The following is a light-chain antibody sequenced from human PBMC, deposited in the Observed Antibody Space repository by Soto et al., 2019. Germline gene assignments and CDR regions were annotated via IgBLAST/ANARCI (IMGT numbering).Light chain of an antibody. CDR3: SSHITSSTLVV. J-gene: IGLJ2*01. Sequence: QSALTQPASVSGSPGQSITISCTGTSSDVGGYNYVSWYQQHPGKAPQLMIYEVSNRPSGVSHRFSASKSGNTASLTISWRQTEDEADYYYSSHITSSTLVVFGGGTKVTVL. CDR2: EVS. CDR1: SSDVGGYNY. V-gene: IGLV2-14*01.